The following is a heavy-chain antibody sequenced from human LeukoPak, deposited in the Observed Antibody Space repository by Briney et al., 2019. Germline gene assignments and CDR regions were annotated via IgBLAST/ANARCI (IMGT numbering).Heavy chain of an antibody. CDR1: GYTFTSYG. CDR2: ISAYNGNT. J-gene: IGHJ4*02. CDR3: ARDLREVPYYDDYSDY. D-gene: IGHD1-26*01. V-gene: IGHV1-18*01. Sequence: ASVKVSCKASGYTFTSYGISWVRQAPGQGLEWMGWISAYNGNTNYAQKLQGRVTMTTDTSTSTAYMELRSLRSDDTAVYYCARDLREVPYYDDYSDYWGQGTLVTVSS.